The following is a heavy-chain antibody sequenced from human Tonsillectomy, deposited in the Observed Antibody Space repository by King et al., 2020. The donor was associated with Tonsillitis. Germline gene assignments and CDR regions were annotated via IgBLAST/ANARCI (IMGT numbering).Heavy chain of an antibody. CDR3: ARRRIINYGMDV. V-gene: IGHV1-69*12. Sequence: QLVQSGAEVKKPGSSLKVSCKASGGTFNNYGISWVRQAPGQGLEWMGGIIPIFGATNYAQKFQGRVTITAAESTRTAYMELSSLRSDDTAVYYCARRRIINYGMDVWGQGTTVIVSS. D-gene: IGHD2-15*01. CDR2: IIPIFGAT. J-gene: IGHJ6*02. CDR1: GGTFNNYG.